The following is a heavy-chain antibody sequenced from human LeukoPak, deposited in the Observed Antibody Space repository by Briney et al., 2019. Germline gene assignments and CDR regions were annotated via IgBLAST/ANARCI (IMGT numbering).Heavy chain of an antibody. CDR1: GFTFSSYA. J-gene: IGHJ1*01. CDR3: AREGYDYVWGGYRPEYFQH. Sequence: GGSLRLSCAASGFTFSSYAMSWVRQAPGKGLEWVANIKQDGSEKYYVDSVKGRFTISRDNAKNSLYLQMNSLRAEDTAVYYCAREGYDYVWGGYRPEYFQHWGQGTLVTVSS. CDR2: IKQDGSEK. D-gene: IGHD3-16*02. V-gene: IGHV3-7*03.